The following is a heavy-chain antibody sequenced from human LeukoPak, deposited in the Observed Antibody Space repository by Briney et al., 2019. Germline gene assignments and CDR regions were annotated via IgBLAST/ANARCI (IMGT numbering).Heavy chain of an antibody. J-gene: IGHJ4*02. CDR1: VFTFSSYG. CDR2: IRYDGSNK. D-gene: IGHD3-10*01. V-gene: IGHV3-30*02. CDR3: AKGKSGQQDY. Sequence: PGGSLRLSCAAAVFTFSSYGMHWVRQAPGKGLEWVAFIRYDGSNKYYADSVKGRFTISRDNSKNTLYLQMNSLRAEDTAVYYCAKGKSGQQDYWGQGTLVTVSS.